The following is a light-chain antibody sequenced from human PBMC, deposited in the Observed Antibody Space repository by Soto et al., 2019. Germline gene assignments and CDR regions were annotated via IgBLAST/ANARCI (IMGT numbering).Light chain of an antibody. CDR1: QSVNLN. CDR2: GAS. Sequence: EIMMTQSPGTLSVSPGEGATLSCTASQSVNLNLAWYQQKPGQPPRLLLYGASTRATGIPVRFRGSGSGTDFTPTISGLQSEDSPGYYCHQYNSWPRGTFGPGTKVEIK. J-gene: IGKJ3*01. V-gene: IGKV3-15*01. CDR3: HQYNSWPRGT.